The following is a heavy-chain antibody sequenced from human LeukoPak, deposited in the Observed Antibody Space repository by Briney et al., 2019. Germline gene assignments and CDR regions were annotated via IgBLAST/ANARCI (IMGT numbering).Heavy chain of an antibody. Sequence: ASVTVSCKASGYTFTSYDINWVRQATGQGLEWMGWMNPNSGNTGYAQKFQGRVTMTRNTSISTAYMELSSLRSEDTAVYYCARGVNRRSNNNWFDPWGQGTLVTVSS. CDR3: ARGVNRRSNNNWFDP. D-gene: IGHD3-16*02. J-gene: IGHJ5*02. CDR1: GYTFTSYD. CDR2: MNPNSGNT. V-gene: IGHV1-8*01.